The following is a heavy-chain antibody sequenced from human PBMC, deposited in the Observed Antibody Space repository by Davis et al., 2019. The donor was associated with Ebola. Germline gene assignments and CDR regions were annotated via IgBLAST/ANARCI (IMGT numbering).Heavy chain of an antibody. J-gene: IGHJ4*02. V-gene: IGHV1-46*01. D-gene: IGHD5-12*01. Sequence: ASVKVSCKAFGYTFPNYLLHWVRQAPGQGLEWMGFITPGSGRAGYAERFQGRVTMTTDPSTNTVYMELSSLRSDDTAIYSCARVAANLGIYYFDYWGQGILVTVSS. CDR2: ITPGSGRA. CDR3: ARVAANLGIYYFDY. CDR1: GYTFPNYL.